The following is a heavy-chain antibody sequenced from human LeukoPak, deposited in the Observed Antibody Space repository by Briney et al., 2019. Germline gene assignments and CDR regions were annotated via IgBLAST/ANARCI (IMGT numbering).Heavy chain of an antibody. CDR2: IKQDGSQK. D-gene: IGHD2-2*02. J-gene: IGHJ5*02. Sequence: GGSLRLSCAASGFTFSNSWMSWVRQAPGKGLEWVANIKQDGSQKYYVDSVKGRFTISRDNAKNSLYLQMNSLRADDTAVYYCASSSRSASWYIWFDPWGQGTLVTVSS. CDR3: ASSSRSASWYIWFDP. V-gene: IGHV3-7*01. CDR1: GFTFSNSW.